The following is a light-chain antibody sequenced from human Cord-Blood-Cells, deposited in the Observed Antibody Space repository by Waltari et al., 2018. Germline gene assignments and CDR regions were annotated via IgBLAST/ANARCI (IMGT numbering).Light chain of an antibody. CDR2: DAS. Sequence: EIVLTQSPATQSLSPGARAPRSCRASQSVSSYLAWYQQKPGQAPRLLIYDASNRATGIPARFSGSGSGTDFTLTISSLEPEDFAVYYCQQRSNWPPWTFGQGTKVEIK. V-gene: IGKV3-11*01. CDR1: QSVSSY. J-gene: IGKJ1*01. CDR3: QQRSNWPPWT.